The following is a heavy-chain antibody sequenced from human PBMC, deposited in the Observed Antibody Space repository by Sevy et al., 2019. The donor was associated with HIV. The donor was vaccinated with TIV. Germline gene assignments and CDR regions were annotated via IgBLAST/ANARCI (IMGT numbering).Heavy chain of an antibody. Sequence: ASVKVSCKASGYTFTGYYMHWVRQAPGQGLEWMGWINPNSGGTNYAQKFQGRVTMTRDTSISTAYMELSRLRSDDTAVYYCARRPMVRGVRNWFDPWGQGTLVTVSS. CDR2: INPNSGGT. D-gene: IGHD3-10*01. CDR3: ARRPMVRGVRNWFDP. J-gene: IGHJ5*02. V-gene: IGHV1-2*02. CDR1: GYTFTGYY.